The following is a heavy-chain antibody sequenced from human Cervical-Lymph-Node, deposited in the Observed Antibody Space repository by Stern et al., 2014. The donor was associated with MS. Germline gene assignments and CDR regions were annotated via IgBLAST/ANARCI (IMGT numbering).Heavy chain of an antibody. CDR2: VHYSGKT. V-gene: IGHV4-61*01. D-gene: IGHD1-20*01. CDR1: GVSVTSSSYY. Sequence: QVQLQKSGPGLLKPSETLSLICSVSGVSVTSSSYYWSWVRQSPGKGLEWIGHVHYSGKTSYNPSLKSRATISVDTSKNQFSLRLDSVTAADTAVYYCVRDGLTGSDYWGQGTLVAVSS. CDR3: VRDGLTGSDY. J-gene: IGHJ4*02.